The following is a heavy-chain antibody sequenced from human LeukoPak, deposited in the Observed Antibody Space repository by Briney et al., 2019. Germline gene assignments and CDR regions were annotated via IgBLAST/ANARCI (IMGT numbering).Heavy chain of an antibody. CDR3: ARGDAYSSSWYRNDAFDI. D-gene: IGHD6-13*01. Sequence: SETLSLTCTVSGGSISSYYWSWIRQPPGKGLEWIGYIYYSGSTNYNPSLKSRVAISVDTSKNQFSLKLSSVTAADTAVYYCARGDAYSSSWYRNDAFDIWGQGTMVTVSS. CDR1: GGSISSYY. CDR2: IYYSGST. V-gene: IGHV4-59*01. J-gene: IGHJ3*02.